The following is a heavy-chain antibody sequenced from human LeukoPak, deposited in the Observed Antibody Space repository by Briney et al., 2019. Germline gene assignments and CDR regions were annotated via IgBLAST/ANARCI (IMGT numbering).Heavy chain of an antibody. CDR2: INHSGST. CDR1: GGSISSYY. Sequence: PSETLSLTCTVSGGSISSYYWNWIRQPPGKGLEWIGEINHSGSTNYNPSLKSRVTISVDTSKNQFSLKLSSVAAADTAVYYCARGGRRGYSLYYFDYWGQGTLVTVSS. J-gene: IGHJ4*02. V-gene: IGHV4-34*01. D-gene: IGHD5-18*01. CDR3: ARGGRRGYSLYYFDY.